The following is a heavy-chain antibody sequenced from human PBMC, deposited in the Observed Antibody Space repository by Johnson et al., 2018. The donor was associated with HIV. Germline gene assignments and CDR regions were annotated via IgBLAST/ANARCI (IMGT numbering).Heavy chain of an antibody. D-gene: IGHD6-13*01. CDR1: GFTFSSYG. V-gene: IGHV3-33*06. Sequence: QVQLMESGGGLVKPGGSLRVSCAASGFTFSSYGMHWVRQAPGKGLEWVAVIWYDGSNRYYADSVKGRFTISRDNSKNTLYLQMNRLRAEDTAVYYCAKDLYSSSWTNDAFDIWGQGTMVTVSS. CDR2: IWYDGSNR. CDR3: AKDLYSSSWTNDAFDI. J-gene: IGHJ3*02.